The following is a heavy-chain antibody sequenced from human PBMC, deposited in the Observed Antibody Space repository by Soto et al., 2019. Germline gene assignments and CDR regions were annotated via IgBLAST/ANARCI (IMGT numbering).Heavy chain of an antibody. Sequence: PGESLKISCMGSGCSFTSYWIGWVGQMPGKGLEWMGIIYPGDSDTRYSPSFQGQVTISADKSISTAYLQWSSLKASDTAMYYCATTRIAAAGTLGMDVWGQGTTVTVSS. CDR2: IYPGDSDT. V-gene: IGHV5-51*01. J-gene: IGHJ6*02. CDR3: ATTRIAAAGTLGMDV. D-gene: IGHD6-13*01. CDR1: GCSFTSYW.